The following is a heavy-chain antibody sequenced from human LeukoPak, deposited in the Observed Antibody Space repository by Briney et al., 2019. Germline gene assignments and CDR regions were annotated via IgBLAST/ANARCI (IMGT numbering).Heavy chain of an antibody. J-gene: IGHJ4*02. CDR1: GITFSSYA. D-gene: IGHD3-3*01. Sequence: GGSLRLSCAVSGITFSSYAMSWVRQAPGNGLEWVSAISGSGGSTYYADSVKGRLTISRDNSKNTLYLQMNSLRAEDTAVYYCAKDQDLYDFWSGYYLTYYFDYWGQGTLVTVSS. CDR3: AKDQDLYDFWSGYYLTYYFDY. CDR2: ISGSGGST. V-gene: IGHV3-23*01.